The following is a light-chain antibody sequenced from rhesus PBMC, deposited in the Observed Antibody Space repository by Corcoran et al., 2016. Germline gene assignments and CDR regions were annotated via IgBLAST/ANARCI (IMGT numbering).Light chain of an antibody. CDR2: KAT. CDR3: QPYNGAPA. CDR1: QGISSW. J-gene: IGKJ1*01. V-gene: IGKV1-21*01. Sequence: DIQMTQSPSSLSASVGDRVTITCRASQGISSWLAWYQQQPGKAPTLLIHKATSLRSGVPSRFSGSGSGTDFTPTISGLQPGDFATYYCQPYNGAPAFGQGTKVEIK.